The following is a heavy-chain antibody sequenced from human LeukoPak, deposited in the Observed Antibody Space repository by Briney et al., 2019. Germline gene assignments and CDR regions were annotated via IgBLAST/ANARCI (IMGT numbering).Heavy chain of an antibody. Sequence: VSVKVSCKASGYTFTSNYIHWVRQAPGQGLEWMGMIYPRDGCTSYAQKFQGRVTVTRDTSTSTVHMELSGLRSEDTAVYYCARDQEGFDYWGQGTLVTVSS. CDR2: IYPRDGCT. V-gene: IGHV1-46*01. J-gene: IGHJ4*02. CDR3: ARDQEGFDY. CDR1: GYTFTSNY.